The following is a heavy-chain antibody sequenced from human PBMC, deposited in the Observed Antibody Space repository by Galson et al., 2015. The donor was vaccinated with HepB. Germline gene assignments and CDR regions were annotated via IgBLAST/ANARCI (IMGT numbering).Heavy chain of an antibody. D-gene: IGHD3-22*01. J-gene: IGHJ4*02. CDR2: INPNSGGT. CDR3: ARVGDYYDSSGPFDY. V-gene: IGHV1-2*02. CDR1: GYTFTGYY. Sequence: SVTVSCKASGYTFTGYYMHWVRQAPGQGLEWMGWINPNSGGTNYAQKFQGRVTMTRDTSISTAYMELSRLRSDDTAVYYCARVGDYYDSSGPFDYWGQGTLVTASS.